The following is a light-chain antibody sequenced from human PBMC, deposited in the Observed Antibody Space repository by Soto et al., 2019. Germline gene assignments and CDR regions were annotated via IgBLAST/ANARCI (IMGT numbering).Light chain of an antibody. J-gene: IGLJ2*01. CDR2: SND. CDR1: STNIGSHT. V-gene: IGLV1-44*01. CDR3: AAWDDRLSAVV. Sequence: QSVLTQPPSASGTPGQRVTISCSGSSTNIGSHTVNWYQQLPVTAAKLLIYSNDHRPSGVPDRFSGSNSGTSASLAISGLQSEDEADYYCAAWDDRLSAVVFGGGTKVTVL.